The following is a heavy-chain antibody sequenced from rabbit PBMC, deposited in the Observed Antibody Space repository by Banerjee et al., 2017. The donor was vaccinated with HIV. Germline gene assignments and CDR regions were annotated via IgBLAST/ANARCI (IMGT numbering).Heavy chain of an antibody. CDR1: GFSFNNKYV. J-gene: IGHJ4*01. CDR2: IDAGSNGNT. D-gene: IGHD6-1*01. V-gene: IGHV1S45*01. CDR3: AREEYVGYGYANL. Sequence: QEQLEESGGGLVQPEGSLTLTCTASGFSFNNKYVMCWVRQAPGKGLEWIACIDAGSNGNTYYASWAKGRFTVSKTSSTTVTLQMTSLTAADTATYFCAREEYVGYGYANLWGPGTLVTVS.